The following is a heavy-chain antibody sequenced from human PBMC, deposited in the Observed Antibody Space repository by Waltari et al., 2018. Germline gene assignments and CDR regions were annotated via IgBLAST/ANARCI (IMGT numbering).Heavy chain of an antibody. V-gene: IGHV4-59*01. CDR2: IHYSEST. D-gene: IGHD6-13*01. CDR1: GASISTYY. CDR3: GGDSSSRERADF. J-gene: IGHJ4*02. Sequence: QVQLQESGPGLVKSSETLSLTCSVSGASISTYYWSWIRQPPGKGLEWIGYIHYSESTKYNPSLKSRVTMSLDTSRNQFSLRLSSVTAADTAVYYCGGDSSSRERADFWGQGTQVSVSS.